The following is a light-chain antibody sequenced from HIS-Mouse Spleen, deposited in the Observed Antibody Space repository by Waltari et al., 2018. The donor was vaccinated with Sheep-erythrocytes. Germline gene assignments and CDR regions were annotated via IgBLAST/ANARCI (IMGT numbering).Light chain of an antibody. CDR1: SSDVGGYNY. J-gene: IGLJ1*01. CDR2: DVS. CDR3: CSYAGSYNHV. V-gene: IGLV2-11*01. Sequence: QSALTQPRPVSGSPGHSVTISCTGTSSDVGGYNYVSWYQQHQGKPPKPMIYDVSKRPSGVPDRFSGSKSGNTASLTISGLQAEDEADYYCCSYAGSYNHVFATGTKVTVL.